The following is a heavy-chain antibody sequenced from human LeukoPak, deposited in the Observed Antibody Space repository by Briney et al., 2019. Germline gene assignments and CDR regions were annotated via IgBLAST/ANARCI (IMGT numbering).Heavy chain of an antibody. CDR2: IYTSGST. V-gene: IGHV4-4*07. CDR3: ARTETTVTTTGYMDV. CDR1: GGSISSYY. D-gene: IGHD4-17*01. J-gene: IGHJ6*03. Sequence: PSETLSLTCTVSGGSISSYYWSWIRQPAGKGLEWIGRIYTSGSTNYNPSLKSRVTISVDTSKNQFSLKLSSVTAADTAVYYCARTETTVTTTGYMDVWGKGTTVTVSS.